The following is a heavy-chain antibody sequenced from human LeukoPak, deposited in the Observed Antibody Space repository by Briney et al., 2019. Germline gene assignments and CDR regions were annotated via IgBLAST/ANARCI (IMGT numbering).Heavy chain of an antibody. CDR3: AKDYGIAAAGGFDY. J-gene: IGHJ4*02. V-gene: IGHV3-9*03. CDR2: ISWNSGSI. CDR1: RFTFDDYA. D-gene: IGHD6-13*01. Sequence: GGSLRLSCAASRFTFDDYAMHWVRQAPGKGLEWVSGISWNSGSIGYADSVKGRFTISRDNAKNSLYLQMNSLRAEDMALYYCAKDYGIAAAGGFDYWGQGTLVTVSS.